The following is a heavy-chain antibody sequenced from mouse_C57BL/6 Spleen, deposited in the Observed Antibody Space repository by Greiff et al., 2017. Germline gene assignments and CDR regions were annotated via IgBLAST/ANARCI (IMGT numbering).Heavy chain of an antibody. CDR1: GYTFTDYN. CDR3: ARCPLRLGAMDY. Sequence: VQLKQSGPELVKPGASVKMSCKASGYTFTDYNMHWVKQSHGKSLEWIGYINPNNGGTSYNQKFKGKATLTVNKSSSTAYMELRSLTSEDSAVYYCARCPLRLGAMDYWGQGTSVTVSS. J-gene: IGHJ4*01. V-gene: IGHV1-22*01. CDR2: INPNNGGT. D-gene: IGHD1-1*01.